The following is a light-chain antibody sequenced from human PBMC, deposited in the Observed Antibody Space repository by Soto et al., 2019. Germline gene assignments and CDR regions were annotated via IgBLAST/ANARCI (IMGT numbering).Light chain of an antibody. V-gene: IGKV3-20*01. CDR1: QSVSSGY. Sequence: EIVLTQSPGGLSLSRGDGAALCCRASQSVSSGYLAWYQQKPGQAPRLLIYGASRRATGIPDRFSGSGSGTDFTLSISRLEPEDFAVYWCQHYGNSPTFGQGTKVDIK. CDR2: GAS. CDR3: QHYGNSPT. J-gene: IGKJ1*01.